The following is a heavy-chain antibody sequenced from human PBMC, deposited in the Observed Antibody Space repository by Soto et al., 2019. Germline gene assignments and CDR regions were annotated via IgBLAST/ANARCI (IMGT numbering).Heavy chain of an antibody. V-gene: IGHV3-48*01. J-gene: IGHJ4*02. CDR1: GFTFSSYS. CDR2: ISSSGSTI. Sequence: EVQLVESGGGLVQPGGSLRLSCAASGFTFSSYSMNWVRQAPGKGLEWVSYISSSGSTIYYADSVRGGFTISRDNAKNSLYLQMNSLRAEDTAVYYCARAGYRSVDYWGQGTLVTVSS. D-gene: IGHD3-3*01. CDR3: ARAGYRSVDY.